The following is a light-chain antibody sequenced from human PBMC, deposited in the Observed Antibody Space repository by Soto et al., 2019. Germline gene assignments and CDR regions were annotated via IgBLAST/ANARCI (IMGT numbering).Light chain of an antibody. CDR3: SSYANSDTVI. V-gene: IGLV2-14*01. CDR1: SSDVGTYNF. CDR2: DVS. Sequence: ALTQPASVSGSPGQSITISCTGTSSDVGTYNFVSWYRQHPVKAPILIIFDVSSRPSGISNRFSGSKSGNTASLTISGVQAEDEADYYCSSYANSDTVIFGGGTQLTVL. J-gene: IGLJ2*01.